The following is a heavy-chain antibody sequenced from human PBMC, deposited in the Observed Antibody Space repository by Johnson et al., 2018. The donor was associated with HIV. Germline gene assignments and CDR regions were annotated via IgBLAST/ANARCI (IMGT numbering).Heavy chain of an antibody. V-gene: IGHV3-30*18. J-gene: IGHJ3*02. D-gene: IGHD6-19*01. CDR3: AKDLHDNSGWRGAFDI. CDR1: GFTFSSYD. Sequence: QVQLVESGGGVVRPGGSLRLSCAASGFTFSSYDMHWVRQAPGKGMDWVALISYDGSNKYYADSVKGRFNISRDNSKNTLYLQLGSLRAEDMAVYYCAKDLHDNSGWRGAFDIWGQGTMVTVSS. CDR2: ISYDGSNK.